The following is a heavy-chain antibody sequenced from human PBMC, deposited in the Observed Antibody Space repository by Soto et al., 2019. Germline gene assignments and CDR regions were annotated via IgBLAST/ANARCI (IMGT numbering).Heavy chain of an antibody. CDR1: GGSITSSY. J-gene: IGHJ6*01. Sequence: PXATLSLTCTVSGGSITSSYWSWIRRPPGKGLEWIAYIYDTGISCYTPSTSYNPSLKSRVTMSVDTSKSQFSLKLTSVTAADTAVYYCARGEEAFFYYGLDVWGQGITVTVYS. V-gene: IGHV4-59*01. CDR2: IYDTGISCYTPST. CDR3: ARGEEAFFYYGLDV.